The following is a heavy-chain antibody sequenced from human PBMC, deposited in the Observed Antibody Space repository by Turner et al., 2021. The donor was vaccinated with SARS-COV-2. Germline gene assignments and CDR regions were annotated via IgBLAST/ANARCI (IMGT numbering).Heavy chain of an antibody. CDR3: ARGGYCSSTSCSPYWYFDL. V-gene: IGHV1-8*03. CDR2: MNPDSGNT. CDR1: GYTFTSYD. J-gene: IGHJ2*01. Sequence: QLQLVQSGAEVKKPGASVKVSCKASGYTFTSYDINWVRQATGQGLEWMGWMNPDSGNTAYAQKFQGRVTITRNTSISTAYMELSSLRSEDTAVYYCARGGYCSSTSCSPYWYFDLWGRGTLVTVSS. D-gene: IGHD2-2*01.